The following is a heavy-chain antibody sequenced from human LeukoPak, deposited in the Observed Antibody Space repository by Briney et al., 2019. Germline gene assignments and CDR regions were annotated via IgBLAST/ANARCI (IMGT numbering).Heavy chain of an antibody. Sequence: GGSLRLSCAASGFTFSDYTMHWVRQAPGKGLEWVAVISYDGGQKYHADSVKGRFTISRDNSRNTVSLQMNSLRAEDTAVFYCARANSSSWHYFDYWGQGTLVTISS. D-gene: IGHD6-13*01. V-gene: IGHV3-30*04. J-gene: IGHJ4*02. CDR2: ISYDGGQK. CDR3: ARANSSSWHYFDY. CDR1: GFTFSDYT.